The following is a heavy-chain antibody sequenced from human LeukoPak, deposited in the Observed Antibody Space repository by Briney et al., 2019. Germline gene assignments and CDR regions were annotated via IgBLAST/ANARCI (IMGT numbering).Heavy chain of an antibody. D-gene: IGHD2-21*01. CDR1: GASITSYY. V-gene: IGHV4-59*12. CDR3: ASGGGGYFDY. CDR2: IYHTGNI. Sequence: PSETLSLTCAVSGASITSYYWTWIRQPPGKGLEWIGYIYHTGNIKYNPSLNSRVTISIDTSKNQFSLKLSSVTAADTAVYYCASGGGGYFDYWGQGTLVTVSS. J-gene: IGHJ4*02.